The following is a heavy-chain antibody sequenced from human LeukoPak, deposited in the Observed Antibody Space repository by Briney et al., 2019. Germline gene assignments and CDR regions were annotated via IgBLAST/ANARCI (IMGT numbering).Heavy chain of an antibody. CDR1: GGSISRSDSY. CDR2: VYYTGGT. J-gene: IGHJ4*02. CDR3: ARRNYYFDY. Sequence: PSETLSLTCTVSGGSISRSDSYWAWIRQPPGRGLEWIASVYYTGGTYYNPSLKSRVTISIDASKNQFSLKLSSVTAADTAVYYCARRNYYFDYWGQGTLVTVSS. V-gene: IGHV4-39*01.